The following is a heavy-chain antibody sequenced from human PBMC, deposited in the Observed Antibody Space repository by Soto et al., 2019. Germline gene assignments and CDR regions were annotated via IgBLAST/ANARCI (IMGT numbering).Heavy chain of an antibody. Sequence: EVHLVESGGRLVQPGGSLRLSCAASGFRFSDYSMNWVRQAPGRGLEWVSYISSSSFTIHYADSVQGRFAISRDNAKKALYLQMNSRRVEDAAVYYCARDDNDWWRGHFDYWGQGALVTVSS. CDR1: GFRFSDYS. D-gene: IGHD3-3*01. V-gene: IGHV3-48*01. J-gene: IGHJ4*02. CDR3: ARDDNDWWRGHFDY. CDR2: ISSSSFTI.